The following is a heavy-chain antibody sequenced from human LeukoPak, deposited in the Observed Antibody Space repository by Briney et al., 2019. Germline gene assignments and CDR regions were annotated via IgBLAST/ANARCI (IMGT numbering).Heavy chain of an antibody. CDR3: ADDFGD. V-gene: IGHV4-59*02. Sequence: PSETLSLTCTVSGGSVSSYYWSWIRQPPGEGLEWIGYIYYSGSTNHNPSLKSRVTISVDTSKNQFSLKLNSVTAADTAVYYCADDFGDWGQGTLVTVSS. D-gene: IGHD4-17*01. CDR1: GGSVSSYY. CDR2: IYYSGST. J-gene: IGHJ4*02.